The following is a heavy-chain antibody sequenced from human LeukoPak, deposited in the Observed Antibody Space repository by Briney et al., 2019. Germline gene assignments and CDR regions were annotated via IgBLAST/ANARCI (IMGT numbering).Heavy chain of an antibody. J-gene: IGHJ5*02. D-gene: IGHD3-10*01. CDR3: ARASGYYGSDWFDP. CDR1: GYTFTSYD. Sequence: GASVKVSCKASGYTFTSYDINWVRQATGQGLEWMGWMNPNSGNTGYAQKFQGRVTITRNTSISTAYMELSSLGSEDTAVYYCARASGYYGSDWFDPWGQGTLVTVSS. V-gene: IGHV1-8*03. CDR2: MNPNSGNT.